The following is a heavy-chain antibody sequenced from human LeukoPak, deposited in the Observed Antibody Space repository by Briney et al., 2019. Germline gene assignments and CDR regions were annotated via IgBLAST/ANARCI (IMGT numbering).Heavy chain of an antibody. Sequence: SETLSLTCTVSGGSISSYYWSWIRQPPGKGLEWIGYIYYSGSTNYNPSLKSRVTISVDTSKNQFSLKLSPVTAADTAVYYCARDSRYLDAFDIWGQGTMVTVSS. J-gene: IGHJ3*02. CDR3: ARDSRYLDAFDI. D-gene: IGHD1-1*01. CDR1: GGSISSYY. V-gene: IGHV4-59*01. CDR2: IYYSGST.